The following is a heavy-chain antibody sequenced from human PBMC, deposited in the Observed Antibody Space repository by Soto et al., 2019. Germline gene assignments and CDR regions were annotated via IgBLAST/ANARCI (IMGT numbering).Heavy chain of an antibody. J-gene: IGHJ4*02. Sequence: PSETLSLTCTVSGGSISSYYWSWIRQPPGKGLEWIGYIYYSGSTNYNPSLKSRVTISVDTSKNQFSLKLSSVTAADTAVYYCARAPFKYFDYWGQGTLVTVSS. D-gene: IGHD3-16*01. CDR1: GGSISSYY. CDR3: ARAPFKYFDY. V-gene: IGHV4-59*12. CDR2: IYYSGST.